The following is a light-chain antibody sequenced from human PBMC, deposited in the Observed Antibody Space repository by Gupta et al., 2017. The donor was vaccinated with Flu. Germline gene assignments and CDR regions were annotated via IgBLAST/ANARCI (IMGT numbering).Light chain of an antibody. CDR3: AARDDNLDGWV. J-gene: IGLJ3*02. CDR1: SSNIGSNY. CDR2: TDD. V-gene: IGLV1-47*01. Sequence: QSVLTQPPSASGTPGQRITISCSGSSSNIGSNYLYWYQHLPGTAPLLLIYTDDQRPSGIPDRFSGSKSGTSGSLAISGLRSEDEADYFCAARDDNLDGWVFGGGTKLTVL.